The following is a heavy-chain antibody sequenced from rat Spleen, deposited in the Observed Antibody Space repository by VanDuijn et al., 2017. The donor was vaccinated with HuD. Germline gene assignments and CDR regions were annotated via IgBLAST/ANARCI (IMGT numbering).Heavy chain of an antibody. CDR2: INSAGST. CDR3: ARVYDGTHYYDDY. J-gene: IGHJ2*01. CDR1: GFSITSNY. D-gene: IGHD1-12*02. V-gene: IGHV3-3*01. Sequence: EVQLQESGPGLVKPSQSLSLTCSVTGFSITSNYWAWIRKFPGNKLEWMGYINSAGSTNYNPSLKSRISITRDTSKNQFFLQLNSMTTEDTATYYCARVYDGTHYYDDYWGQGVMVTVSS.